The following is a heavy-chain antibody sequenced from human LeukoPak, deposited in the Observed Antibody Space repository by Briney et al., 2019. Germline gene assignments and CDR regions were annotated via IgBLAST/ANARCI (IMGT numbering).Heavy chain of an antibody. CDR2: IIPLFGTA. CDR3: VIGHGGNAPMDY. J-gene: IGHJ4*02. V-gene: IGHV1-69*13. CDR1: GGAFSSSA. D-gene: IGHD4-23*01. Sequence: ASVKVSCKASGGAFSSSAITWVRQARGQGLEWMGGIIPLFGTANYAQKFRGRVTFTADGPTTTAYMDLSSLTSDDTAVYYCVIGHGGNAPMDYWGQGTLVTVSS.